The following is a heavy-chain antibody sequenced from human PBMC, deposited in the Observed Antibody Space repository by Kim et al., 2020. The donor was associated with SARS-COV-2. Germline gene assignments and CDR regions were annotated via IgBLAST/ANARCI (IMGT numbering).Heavy chain of an antibody. D-gene: IGHD4-4*01. Sequence: KGQFTLSRDNAKNSLYLQMNGLRAEDTAVYYCARDRSTVTIYYYYGMDVWGQGTTVTVSS. J-gene: IGHJ6*02. V-gene: IGHV3-11*06. CDR3: ARDRSTVTIYYYYGMDV.